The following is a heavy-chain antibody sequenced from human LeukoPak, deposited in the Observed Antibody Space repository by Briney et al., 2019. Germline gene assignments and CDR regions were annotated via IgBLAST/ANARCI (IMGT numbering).Heavy chain of an antibody. CDR2: ICPDGTVT. Sequence: GGSLRLSCAASGFTFSSYAMHWVRQAPGKGPMWVSRICPDGTVTNYADSVKARFIISRDNARNTVYLQMNSLRVEDTAVYYCVRDFRSADYWGQGTLVTVSS. CDR3: VRDFRSADY. J-gene: IGHJ4*02. CDR1: GFTFSSYA. V-gene: IGHV3-74*01.